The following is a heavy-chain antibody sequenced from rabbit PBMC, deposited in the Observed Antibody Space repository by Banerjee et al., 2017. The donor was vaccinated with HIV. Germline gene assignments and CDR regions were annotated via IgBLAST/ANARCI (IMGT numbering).Heavy chain of an antibody. CDR3: VSYDDYGDRNL. J-gene: IGHJ4*01. V-gene: IGHV1S7*01. CDR1: GFSFSSNV. CDR2: IDPVFGSI. Sequence: QSLEESGGDLVKPGASLTLTCTASGFSFSSNVMCWFRQAPGKGLEWIGYIDPVFGSIHYASWVNGRFTISDHNAQNTLYLQLNSLTAADTATYFCVSYDDYGDRNLWGQGTLVTVS. D-gene: IGHD2-1*01.